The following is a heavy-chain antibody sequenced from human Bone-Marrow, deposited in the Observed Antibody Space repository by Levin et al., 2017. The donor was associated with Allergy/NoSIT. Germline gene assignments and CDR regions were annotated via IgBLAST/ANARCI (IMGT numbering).Heavy chain of an antibody. CDR3: ARGLPDVLLWFGELLKPSPNFDY. J-gene: IGHJ4*02. CDR2: MNPNSGNT. CDR1: GYTFTSYD. D-gene: IGHD3-10*01. Sequence: GESLKISCKASGYTFTSYDINWVRQATGQGLEWMGWMNPNSGNTGYAQKFQGRVTMTRNTSISTAYMELSSLRSEDTAVYYCARGLPDVLLWFGELLKPSPNFDYWGQGTLVTVSS. V-gene: IGHV1-8*01.